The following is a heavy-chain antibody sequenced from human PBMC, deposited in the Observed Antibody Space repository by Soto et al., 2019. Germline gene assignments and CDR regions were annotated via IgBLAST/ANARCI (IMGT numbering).Heavy chain of an antibody. D-gene: IGHD3-10*01. CDR3: ARGPSATVRGVFTA. CDR2: IDHGGST. V-gene: IGHV4-34*01. CDR1: GGAFSGYS. Sequence: NPSETLSLTCAVYGGAFSGYSWTWIRQPPGKGPEWIGEIDHGGSTTYNPSLKSRVTISVDTSKNQFSLKLSSVTAADTAVYYCARGPSATVRGVFTAWGQGTLVTVSS. J-gene: IGHJ5*02.